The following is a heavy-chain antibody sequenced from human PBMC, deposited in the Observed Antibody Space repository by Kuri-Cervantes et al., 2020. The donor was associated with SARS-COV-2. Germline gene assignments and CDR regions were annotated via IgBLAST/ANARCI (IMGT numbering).Heavy chain of an antibody. Sequence: GSLRLSCTVSGGSISSSSYYWGWIRQPPGKGLEWIGSIYYSGSTNYNPSLKSRVTISVDTSKNQFSLKLSSVTAADTAVYYCARNFVAGTGDWFDYWGQGTLVTVSS. CDR3: ARNFVAGTGDWFDY. CDR1: GGSISSSSYY. V-gene: IGHV4-39*07. D-gene: IGHD6-19*01. CDR2: IYYSGST. J-gene: IGHJ4*02.